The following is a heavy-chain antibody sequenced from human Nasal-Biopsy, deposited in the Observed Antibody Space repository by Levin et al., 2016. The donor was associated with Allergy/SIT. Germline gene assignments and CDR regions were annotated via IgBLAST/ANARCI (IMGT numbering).Heavy chain of an antibody. CDR3: ARTGMVKTYYYYMDV. V-gene: IGHV1-18*01. D-gene: IGHD2-8*01. CDR1: NYPFRNYG. Sequence: ASVKVSCKASNYPFRNYGVSWVRQAPGQGLEWMGWISVYNGNTKFAQKFQGRVTMTADASTSTAYLELRTLRSDDTAVYFCARTGMVKTYYYYMDVWGKGTTVTVS. CDR2: ISVYNGNT. J-gene: IGHJ6*03.